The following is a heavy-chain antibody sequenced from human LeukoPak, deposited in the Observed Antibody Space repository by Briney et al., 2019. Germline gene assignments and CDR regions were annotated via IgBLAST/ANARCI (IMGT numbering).Heavy chain of an antibody. D-gene: IGHD2-15*01. V-gene: IGHV4-30-4*01. J-gene: IGHJ4*02. Sequence: PSETLSLTCTVSGGSISSGDYYWSWIRQPPGKGLEWIGYIYYSGSTYYNPSLKSRVTISVDTSKNQFSLKLSSVTAADTAVYYCAGVVVVAARVDYWGQETLVTVSS. CDR2: IYYSGST. CDR3: AGVVVVAARVDY. CDR1: GGSISSGDYY.